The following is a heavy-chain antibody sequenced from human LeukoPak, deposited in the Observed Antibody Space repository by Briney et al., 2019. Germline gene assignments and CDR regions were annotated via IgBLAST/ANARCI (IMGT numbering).Heavy chain of an antibody. CDR2: IYSGGST. V-gene: IGHV3-53*01. CDR3: ASLRITMVRGPRDAFDI. Sequence: GGSLRLSCAASGFTVGSNYMSWVRQAPGKGLEWVSVIYSGGSTYYADSVRGRFTISRDNSKNTLYLQMNSLRAEDTAVYYCASLRITMVRGPRDAFDIWGQGTMVTVSS. CDR1: GFTVGSNY. J-gene: IGHJ3*02. D-gene: IGHD3-10*01.